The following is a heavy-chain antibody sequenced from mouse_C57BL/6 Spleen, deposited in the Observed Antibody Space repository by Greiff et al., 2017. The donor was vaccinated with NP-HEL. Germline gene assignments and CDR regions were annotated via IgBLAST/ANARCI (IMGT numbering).Heavy chain of an antibody. CDR3: ASLRRGYFDV. Sequence: QVQLQQPGAELVKPGASVKLSCKASGYTFTSYWMQWVKQRPGQGLEWIGEIDPSDSYTNYNQKFKGKATLTVDTSSSTAYMQLSSLTSEDSAVYYWASLRRGYFDVWGTGTTVTVSS. CDR1: GYTFTSYW. CDR2: IDPSDSYT. D-gene: IGHD1-2*01. J-gene: IGHJ1*03. V-gene: IGHV1-50*01.